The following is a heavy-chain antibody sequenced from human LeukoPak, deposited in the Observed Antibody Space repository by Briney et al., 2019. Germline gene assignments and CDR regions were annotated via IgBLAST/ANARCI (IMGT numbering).Heavy chain of an antibody. Sequence: SETLSLTCTVSGDSISNYYWSWIRQPPGKGLEWIGYIYSSGHTNYNPSLKSRVTISVDTSKNQFSLNLRSVTAADTAVYYCARHFSGAAAPLPFDYWGQGTLVTVSS. CDR3: ARHFSGAAAPLPFDY. CDR2: IYSSGHT. V-gene: IGHV4-59*08. CDR1: GDSISNYY. J-gene: IGHJ4*02. D-gene: IGHD6-13*01.